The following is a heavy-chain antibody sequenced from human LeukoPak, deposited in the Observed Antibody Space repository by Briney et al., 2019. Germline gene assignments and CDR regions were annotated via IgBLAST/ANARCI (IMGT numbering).Heavy chain of an antibody. CDR3: ARSDNLDY. CDR1: GMIISGSC. V-gene: IGHV3-74*01. Sequence: GGSLRLSCAASGMIISGSCMHWVRQAPGKGLVWVSRIKGDGSTTSYADSVRGRFTISRDNAKNTVYLQMNSLRAEDTAVYYCARSDNLDYWGQGTLVTVSS. J-gene: IGHJ4*02. CDR2: IKGDGSTT. D-gene: IGHD1-1*01.